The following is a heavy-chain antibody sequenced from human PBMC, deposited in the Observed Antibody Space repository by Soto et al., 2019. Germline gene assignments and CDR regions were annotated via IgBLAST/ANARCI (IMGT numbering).Heavy chain of an antibody. CDR3: AKGRSPYYYYYGMDV. Sequence: QVQLVESGGGVVQPGRSLRLSCAASGFTFSSYGMHWVRQAPGKGPEWVAVISYDGSNKYYADSVKGRFTISRDNSKNTLYLQMNSLRAEDTAVYYCAKGRSPYYYYYGMDVWGQGTTVTVSS. CDR2: ISYDGSNK. J-gene: IGHJ6*02. D-gene: IGHD1-26*01. CDR1: GFTFSSYG. V-gene: IGHV3-30*18.